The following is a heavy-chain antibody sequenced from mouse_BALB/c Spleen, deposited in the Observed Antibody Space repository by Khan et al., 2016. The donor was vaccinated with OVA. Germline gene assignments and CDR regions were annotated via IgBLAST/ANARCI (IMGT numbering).Heavy chain of an antibody. CDR3: ARDDGYSLFAY. V-gene: IGHV1S137*01. CDR1: DYTFTDYP. CDR2: VSTYYGNA. D-gene: IGHD2-3*01. Sequence: QIQLVQSGPELVRPGVSVKISCKGPDYTFTDYPMHWVQQSHVKSLEWIGAVSTYYGNANYNQKFKGKAIMTVEKSSSTVYMELARLTSDDSAIYYGARDDGYSLFAYWGQGTLVTVSA. J-gene: IGHJ3*01.